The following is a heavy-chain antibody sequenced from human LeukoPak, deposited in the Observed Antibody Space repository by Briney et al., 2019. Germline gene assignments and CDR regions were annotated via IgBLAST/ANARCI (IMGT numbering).Heavy chain of an antibody. V-gene: IGHV3-7*01. CDR1: GFTFSTYW. CDR3: AREGRLLGAFDV. Sequence: PGGSLRLSCAASGFTFSTYWTNWVRQAPGKGLEWVADIKPDGSHVSYVDSVKGRFSISRDNAQNSLYLQVSSLRAEDTAIYYCAREGRLLGAFDVWGQGTMVTVSS. J-gene: IGHJ3*01. CDR2: IKPDGSHV.